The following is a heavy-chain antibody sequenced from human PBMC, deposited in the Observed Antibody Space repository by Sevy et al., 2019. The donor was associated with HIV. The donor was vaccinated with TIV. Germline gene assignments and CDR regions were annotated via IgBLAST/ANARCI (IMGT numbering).Heavy chain of an antibody. V-gene: IGHV3-7*01. CDR3: ARAGGWGNINHSNQILDI. CDR1: EFIFTGYW. Sequence: GGSLRLSCAASEFIFTGYWMNWVRQAPGKGLEWVANIDQDGSDKRYVDSVRGRFTISRDNANNFLYLQMSSLRADDTAVYYCARAGGWGNINHSNQILDIWGHGTKATVSS. D-gene: IGHD3-16*01. CDR2: IDQDGSDK. J-gene: IGHJ3*02.